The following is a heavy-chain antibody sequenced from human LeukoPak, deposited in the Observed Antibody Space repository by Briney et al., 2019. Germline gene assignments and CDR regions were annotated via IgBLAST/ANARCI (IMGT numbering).Heavy chain of an antibody. CDR1: GGSISSSSYY. J-gene: IGHJ4*02. CDR2: IYYSGST. CDR3: ARKKHSELQSYDFWSGYRLFDY. Sequence: KPSETLSLTCTVSGGSISSSSYYWGWIRQPPGKGLEWIGSIYYSGSTYYNPSLKSRVTISVDTSKNQFSLKLSSVTAADTAVYYCARKKHSELQSYDFWSGYRLFDYWGQGTLVTVSS. V-gene: IGHV4-39*01. D-gene: IGHD3-3*01.